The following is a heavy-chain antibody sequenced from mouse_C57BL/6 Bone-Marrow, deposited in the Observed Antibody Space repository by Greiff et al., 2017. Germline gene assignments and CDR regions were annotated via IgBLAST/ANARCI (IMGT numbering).Heavy chain of an antibody. CDR1: GYTFTSYW. D-gene: IGHD2-13*01. V-gene: IGHV1-72*01. Sequence: QVQLQQPGAELVKPGASVKLSCTASGYTFTSYWMHWVKQRPGRGLEWIGRIDPNSGGTTYNEKFKSKATLTVDKPSSTAYMKLSSLTSEDSAVYYCARWGLSSSYYAMDYWGQGTSVTVSS. J-gene: IGHJ4*01. CDR2: IDPNSGGT. CDR3: ARWGLSSSYYAMDY.